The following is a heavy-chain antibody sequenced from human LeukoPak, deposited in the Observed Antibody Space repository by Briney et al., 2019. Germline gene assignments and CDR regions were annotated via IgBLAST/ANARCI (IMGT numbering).Heavy chain of an antibody. CDR3: ARDRCSSTSCYNTPNWFDP. CDR1: GFKFDDYG. Sequence: GGSLRLSCAASGFKFDDYGMSWVRHVPGKGLEWVSGINWNGGSRGYADSVKGRFTISRDNAKNSVYLQMNSLRSEDTAFYHCARDRCSSTSCYNTPNWFDPWGQGTLVTVSS. CDR2: INWNGGSR. D-gene: IGHD2-2*02. V-gene: IGHV3-20*01. J-gene: IGHJ5*02.